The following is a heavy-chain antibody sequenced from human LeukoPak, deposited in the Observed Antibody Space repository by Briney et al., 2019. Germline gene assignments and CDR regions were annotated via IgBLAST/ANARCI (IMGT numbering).Heavy chain of an antibody. CDR3: ARVPLV. CDR2: IYYTGST. J-gene: IGHJ4*02. V-gene: IGHV4-31*03. CDR1: GGSIRTGGYY. Sequence: SETLSLTCTVSGGSIRTGGYYWSWIRQNPGKGLEWIGYIYYTGSTYYNPSLKSRVTISVDTSKNQFSLKLASVTAADTAVYYCARVPLVWGQGSLVTVSS.